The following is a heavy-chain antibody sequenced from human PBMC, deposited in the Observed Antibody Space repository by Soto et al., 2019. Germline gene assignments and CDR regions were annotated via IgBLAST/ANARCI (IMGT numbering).Heavy chain of an antibody. V-gene: IGHV1-69*13. J-gene: IGHJ4*02. D-gene: IGHD2-15*01. CDR3: AREGGGPGYVDY. CDR1: GGPFSSYA. CDR2: IIPIFGTA. Sequence: ASLKVSCKSSGGPFSSYAISWVRQAPGQGLEWMGGIIPIFGTANYAQKFQGRVTITADESTSTAYMELSSLRSEDTAVYYCAREGGGPGYVDYWGQTPRVTVSS.